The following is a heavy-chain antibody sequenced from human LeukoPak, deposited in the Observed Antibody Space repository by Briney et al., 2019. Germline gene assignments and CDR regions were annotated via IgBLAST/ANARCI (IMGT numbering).Heavy chain of an antibody. CDR2: ISYDGSNK. CDR3: ARDLSL. V-gene: IGHV3-30*14. J-gene: IGHJ4*02. CDR1: GFTFSSYA. Sequence: GGSLRLSCAASGFTFSSYAMHWVRQAPGKGLEWVAVISYDGSNKYYADSVKGRFTISRDNSKNTLYLQMNSLRAEDTAVYYCARDLSLWGQGTLVTVSS.